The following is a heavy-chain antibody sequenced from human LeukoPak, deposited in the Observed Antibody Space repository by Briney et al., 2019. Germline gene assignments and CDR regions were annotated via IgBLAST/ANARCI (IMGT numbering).Heavy chain of an antibody. V-gene: IGHV3-48*01. J-gene: IGHJ3*02. CDR2: ISSSSSTI. D-gene: IGHD1-1*01. CDR1: GFTFSSYA. CDR3: ARSPGYRVDI. Sequence: GGSLRLSCAASGFTFSSYAMSWVRQAPGKGLEWVSYISSSSSTIYYADSVKGRFTISRDNAKNSLYLQMNSLRAEDTAVYYCARSPGYRVDIWGQGTMVTVSS.